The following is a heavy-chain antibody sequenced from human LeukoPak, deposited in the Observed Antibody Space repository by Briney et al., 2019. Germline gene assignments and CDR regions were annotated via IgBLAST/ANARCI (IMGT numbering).Heavy chain of an antibody. Sequence: PSQTLSLTCTVSGGSISSGGYYWSWIRQHPGKGLEWIGYIYYSGSTYYNPSLKSRVTISVDTSKNQFSLKLSSVTAADTAVYYCAREVGITIFGVVSTGGAFDIWGQGTMVTVSS. V-gene: IGHV4-31*03. CDR2: IYYSGST. CDR1: GGSISSGGYY. D-gene: IGHD3-3*01. CDR3: AREVGITIFGVVSTGGAFDI. J-gene: IGHJ3*02.